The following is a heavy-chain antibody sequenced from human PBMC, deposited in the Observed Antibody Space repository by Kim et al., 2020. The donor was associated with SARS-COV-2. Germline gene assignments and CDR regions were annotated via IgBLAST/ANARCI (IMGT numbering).Heavy chain of an antibody. CDR2: ISSSSSYT. CDR3: AREGGAAGYYYGMDV. CDR1: GFTFSDYY. D-gene: IGHD6-13*01. Sequence: GGSLRLSCAASGFTFSDYYMSWIRQAPGKGLEWVSYISSSSSYTNYADSVKGRFTISRDNAKNSLYLQMNSLRSEDTAVYYCAREGGAAGYYYGMDVWGQGTTVTVSS. V-gene: IGHV3-11*06. J-gene: IGHJ6*02.